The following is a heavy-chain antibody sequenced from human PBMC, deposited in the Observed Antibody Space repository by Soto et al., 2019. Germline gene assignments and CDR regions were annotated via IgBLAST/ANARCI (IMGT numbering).Heavy chain of an antibody. CDR2: ISGSGGST. CDR3: AKDPTMIVVSAAPSGY. Sequence: GGSLRLSCAASGFTFSSYAMSWVRQAPGKGLEWVSAISGSGGSTYYADSVKGRFTISRDNSKNTRYLQMNSLRAEDTAVYYCAKDPTMIVVSAAPSGYWGQGTLVTVSS. CDR1: GFTFSSYA. V-gene: IGHV3-23*01. D-gene: IGHD3-22*01. J-gene: IGHJ4*02.